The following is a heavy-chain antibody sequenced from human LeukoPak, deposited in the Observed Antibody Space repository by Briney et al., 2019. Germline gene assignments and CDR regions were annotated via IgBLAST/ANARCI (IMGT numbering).Heavy chain of an antibody. Sequence: GASVKVSCKASGYTFTDYYMHWVRQAPGQGLEWMGWINPNSGGTNSAQKFQGRVTMTRDTSISTAYLELSRLKSDDTAVCYCARGPGVGLRFLEWLSRYGVDVWGQGTTVTVSS. CDR3: ARGPGVGLRFLEWLSRYGVDV. J-gene: IGHJ6*02. CDR1: GYTFTDYY. V-gene: IGHV1-2*02. CDR2: INPNSGGT. D-gene: IGHD3-3*01.